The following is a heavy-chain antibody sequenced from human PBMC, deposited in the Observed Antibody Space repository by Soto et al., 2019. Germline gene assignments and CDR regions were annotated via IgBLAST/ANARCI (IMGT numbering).Heavy chain of an antibody. Sequence: GGSLRLSCAASGFTFSSYSMNWVRQAPGKGLEWVSSISSSSSYIYYADSVKGRFTISRDNAKNSLYLQMNSLRAEDTAVYYCARAYLRWDNWLDPWGQGTLLTVSS. CDR1: GFTFSSYS. CDR2: ISSSSSYI. CDR3: ARAYLRWDNWLDP. V-gene: IGHV3-21*01. D-gene: IGHD4-17*01. J-gene: IGHJ5*02.